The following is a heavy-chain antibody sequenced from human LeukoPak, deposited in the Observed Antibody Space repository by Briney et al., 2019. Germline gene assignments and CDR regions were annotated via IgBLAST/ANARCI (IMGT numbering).Heavy chain of an antibody. J-gene: IGHJ5*02. V-gene: IGHV4-59*01. Sequence: SETLSLTCTVSGGSISNKYWSWIRQPPGKGLEWIGYIYYSGSTNYNPSLKSRVTISVDTSKNQFSLKLSSVTAADTAVYYCARVEKYYDILTGPRRGYWFDPWGQGTLVTVSS. CDR1: GGSISNKY. D-gene: IGHD3-9*01. CDR3: ARVEKYYDILTGPRRGYWFDP. CDR2: IYYSGST.